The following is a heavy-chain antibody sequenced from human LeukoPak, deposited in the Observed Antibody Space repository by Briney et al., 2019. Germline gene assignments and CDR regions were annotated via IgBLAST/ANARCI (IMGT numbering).Heavy chain of an antibody. J-gene: IGHJ6*02. CDR1: GGSISSYY. Sequence: RASETLSLTCTVSGGSISSYYWSWIRQPPGKGLEWIGYIYYSGSTNYNPSLKSRVTISVDTSKNQLSLKLSSVTAADTAVYYCARDPQGVTGPAGGYYYGMDVWGQGTTVTVSS. D-gene: IGHD2-21*02. CDR3: ARDPQGVTGPAGGYYYGMDV. CDR2: IYYSGST. V-gene: IGHV4-59*01.